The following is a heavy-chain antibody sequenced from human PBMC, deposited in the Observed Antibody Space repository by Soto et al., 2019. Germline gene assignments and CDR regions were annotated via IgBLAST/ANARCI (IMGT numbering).Heavy chain of an antibody. CDR3: ARAPTTYYYGSGSYESGFFDY. D-gene: IGHD3-10*01. V-gene: IGHV1-3*01. CDR2: INAGNGNT. Sequence: ASVKVSCKASGGTFSSYAMHWVRQAPGQRLEWMGWINAGNGNTKYSQKFQGRVTITRDTSASAAYMELSSLRSEDTAVYYCARAPTTYYYGSGSYESGFFDYWGQGTLVTVSS. J-gene: IGHJ4*02. CDR1: GGTFSSYA.